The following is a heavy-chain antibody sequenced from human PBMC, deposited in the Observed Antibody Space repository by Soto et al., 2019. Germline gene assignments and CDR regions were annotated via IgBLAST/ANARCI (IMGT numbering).Heavy chain of an antibody. J-gene: IGHJ4*02. Sequence: EVQLVESGGGLVQPGRSLRLSCAASGFTFDDYAMHWVRQAPGKGLEWVSGISWNNGIIGYADSVKGRFTISRDNAKNSLYMQMNSLRAEDTALYYCAKDDGGLGYCRPTTCYQVFDYWGQGTLVTVSS. D-gene: IGHD2-15*01. CDR2: ISWNNGII. CDR1: GFTFDDYA. CDR3: AKDDGGLGYCRPTTCYQVFDY. V-gene: IGHV3-9*01.